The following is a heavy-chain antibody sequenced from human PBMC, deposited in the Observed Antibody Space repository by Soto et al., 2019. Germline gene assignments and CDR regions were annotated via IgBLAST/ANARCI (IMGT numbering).Heavy chain of an antibody. CDR3: ASQGYYDSSGYYYEWFFFDY. D-gene: IGHD3-22*01. J-gene: IGHJ4*02. V-gene: IGHV3-30*04. CDR2: ISYDGSNK. Sequence: GGSLRLSCAASGFTFSSYAMHWVRQAPGKGLEWGAVISYDGSNKYYADSVKGRFTISRDNSKNTLYLQMNSLRAEETAVYYCASQGYYDSSGYYYEWFFFDYWGQGTLVTVSS. CDR1: GFTFSSYA.